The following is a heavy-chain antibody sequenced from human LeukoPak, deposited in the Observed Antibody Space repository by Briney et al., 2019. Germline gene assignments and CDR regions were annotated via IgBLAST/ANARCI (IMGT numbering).Heavy chain of an antibody. V-gene: IGHV5-51*01. Sequence: GESLKISCKGSGYSFTNYWIGWVRQMPGKGLEWMGIIYPGDSDTRYSPSFQGQVTISADKSISTACLQWSSLKASDTAMYYCARRKHDYGDYVDCWGQGTLVTVSS. J-gene: IGHJ4*02. CDR2: IYPGDSDT. D-gene: IGHD4-17*01. CDR1: GYSFTNYW. CDR3: ARRKHDYGDYVDC.